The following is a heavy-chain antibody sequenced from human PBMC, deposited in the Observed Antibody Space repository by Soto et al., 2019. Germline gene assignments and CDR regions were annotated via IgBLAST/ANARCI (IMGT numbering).Heavy chain of an antibody. V-gene: IGHV1-69*01. Sequence: QVQLVQSGAEVKKPGSSVKVSCKASGGTFSSYAISWVRQAPGQGLEWMGGIIPIFGTANYAQKFQGRVTSTADEATSTADRELSSLRSEDTAVYYCARGGGSYCYYGMDVWGQGTTVTVSS. D-gene: IGHD3-10*01. CDR2: IIPIFGTA. CDR1: GGTFSSYA. J-gene: IGHJ6*02. CDR3: ARGGGSYCYYGMDV.